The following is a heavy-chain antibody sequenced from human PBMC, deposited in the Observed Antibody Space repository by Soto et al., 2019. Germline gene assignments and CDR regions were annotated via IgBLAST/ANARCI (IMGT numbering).Heavy chain of an antibody. J-gene: IGHJ6*02. CDR1: GFTFSSYG. CDR2: IWYDGSNK. Sequence: QVQLVESGGGVVQPGRSLRLSCAASGFTFSSYGMHWVRQAPGKGLEWVAVIWYDGSNKYYADSVKGRFTISRDNSKNTLYLQMNSLRAEDKAVYYCARERSRPGMDVWGQGTTVTVSS. CDR3: ARERSRPGMDV. V-gene: IGHV3-33*01.